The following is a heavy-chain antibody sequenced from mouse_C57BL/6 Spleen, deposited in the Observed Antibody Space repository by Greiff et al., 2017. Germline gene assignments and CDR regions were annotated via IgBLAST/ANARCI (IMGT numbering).Heavy chain of an antibody. V-gene: IGHV3-6*01. CDR1: GYSITSGYY. Sequence: EVKLLESGPGLVKPSQSLSLTCSVTGYSITSGYYWNWIRQFPGNKLEWMGYISYDGSNNYNPSLKNRISITRDTSKNQFFLKLNSVTTEDTATYYCARGGAFGYWGQGTTLTVSS. CDR2: ISYDGSN. J-gene: IGHJ2*01. CDR3: ARGGAFGY.